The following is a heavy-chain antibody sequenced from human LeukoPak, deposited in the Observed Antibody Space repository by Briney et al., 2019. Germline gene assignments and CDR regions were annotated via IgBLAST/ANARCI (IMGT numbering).Heavy chain of an antibody. CDR1: GFPFSRDW. CDR2: IRQDGREI. J-gene: IGHJ2*01. Sequence: PGGSLRLSCVASGFPFSRDWMTWVRQAPGKGLEWVVCIRQDGREIYYVDSVKGRFTISRDNARSSLYLQMTGLRVEDTALYYCASAGIVGASTYWYFDLWGRGTRVIVSS. D-gene: IGHD1-26*01. V-gene: IGHV3-7*01. CDR3: ASAGIVGASTYWYFDL.